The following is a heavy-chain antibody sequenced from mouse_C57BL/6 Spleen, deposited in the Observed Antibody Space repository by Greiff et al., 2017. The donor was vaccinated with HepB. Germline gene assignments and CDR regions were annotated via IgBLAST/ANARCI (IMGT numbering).Heavy chain of an antibody. CDR1: GYSFTDYN. V-gene: IGHV1-39*01. D-gene: IGHD1-1*01. J-gene: IGHJ2*01. CDR3: ARSEDYGSSHYFDY. Sequence: EVQLQQSGPELVKPGASVKISCKASGYSFTDYNMNWVKQSNGKSLEWIGVINPNYVTTSYNQKFKGKATLTVDQSSSTAYMHINSLTSDDSAVYYCARSEDYGSSHYFDYWGQGTTLTVSS. CDR2: INPNYVTT.